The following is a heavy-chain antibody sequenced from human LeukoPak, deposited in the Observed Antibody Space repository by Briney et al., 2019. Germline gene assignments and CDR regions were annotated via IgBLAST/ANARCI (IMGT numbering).Heavy chain of an antibody. CDR2: INHSGST. Sequence: PSETLSLTCAVYGGSFSGYYWSWIRQPPGKGLEWIGEINHSGSTNYNPSLKSRVTISVDTSKNQFSLKLSPVTAADTAVYYCARAWAAAACMDVWGQGTTVTVSS. V-gene: IGHV4-34*01. CDR3: ARAWAAAACMDV. D-gene: IGHD6-13*01. J-gene: IGHJ6*02. CDR1: GGSFSGYY.